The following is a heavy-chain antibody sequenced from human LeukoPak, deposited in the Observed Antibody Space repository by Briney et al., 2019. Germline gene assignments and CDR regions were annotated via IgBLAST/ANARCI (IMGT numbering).Heavy chain of an antibody. CDR1: GFTFSSYE. CDR2: ISSSGSTI. V-gene: IGHV3-48*03. J-gene: IGHJ3*01. Sequence: GGSLRLSCAASGFTFSSYEMNWVRQAPGKGLEWVSYISSSGSTIYYADSVKGRFTISRDNAKNSLYLQMNSLRVEDSAVYYCAKDVDSGGRLAFDFWGQGTMVTVS. D-gene: IGHD4-23*01. CDR3: AKDVDSGGRLAFDF.